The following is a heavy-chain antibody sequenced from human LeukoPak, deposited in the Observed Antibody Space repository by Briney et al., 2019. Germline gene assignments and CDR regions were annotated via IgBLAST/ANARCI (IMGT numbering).Heavy chain of an antibody. Sequence: ASETLSLTCTVSGGSISSSSYYWGWIRQPPGKGLEWIGSIYYSGSTYYNPSLKSRVTIFVDTSKNQFSLKLSSVTAADTAVYHCATRKDYGDYVDYWGQGTLVTVSS. D-gene: IGHD4-17*01. CDR2: IYYSGST. J-gene: IGHJ4*02. CDR3: ATRKDYGDYVDY. V-gene: IGHV4-39*01. CDR1: GGSISSSSYY.